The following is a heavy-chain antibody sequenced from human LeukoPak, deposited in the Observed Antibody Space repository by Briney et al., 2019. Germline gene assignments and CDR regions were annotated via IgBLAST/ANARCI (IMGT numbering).Heavy chain of an antibody. V-gene: IGHV6-1*01. CDR2: TYYRSKWYN. J-gene: IGHJ4*02. CDR3: ARQDPEYYYDSSGYGFDY. Sequence: SQTLSLTCAISGDSVSSNSAAWNWIRQSPPRGLEWLGRTYYRSKWYNDYAVSVKSRITINPDTSKNQFSLQLNSVTPEDTAVYYCARQDPEYYYDSSGYGFDYWGQGTLVTVSS. D-gene: IGHD3-22*01. CDR1: GDSVSSNSAA.